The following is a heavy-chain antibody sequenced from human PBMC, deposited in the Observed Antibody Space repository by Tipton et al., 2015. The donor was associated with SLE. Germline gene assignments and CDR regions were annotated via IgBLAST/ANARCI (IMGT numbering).Heavy chain of an antibody. CDR1: GGSISSYY. D-gene: IGHD3-10*01. CDR2: IYYSGST. Sequence: TLSLTCTVSGGSISSYYWSWIRQPPGKGLEWIGYIYYSGSTNYNPSLTSRVTISVDTSKNQFSLKLSSVTAADTAVYYCARLQWFRRGGWFDPWGQGTLVTVSS. V-gene: IGHV4-59*12. J-gene: IGHJ5*02. CDR3: ARLQWFRRGGWFDP.